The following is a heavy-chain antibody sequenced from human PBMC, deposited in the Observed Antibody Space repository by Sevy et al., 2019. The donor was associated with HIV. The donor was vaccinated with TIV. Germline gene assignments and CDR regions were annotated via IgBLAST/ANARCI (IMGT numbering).Heavy chain of an antibody. V-gene: IGHV1-8*01. CDR1: GYTFTRYE. CDR3: ARAIGTTVVTPVDY. J-gene: IGHJ4*02. D-gene: IGHD3-10*01. CDR2: MNPNSGDT. Sequence: ASIKVSCKASGYTFTRYEINCVRQATGQGLEWMGWMNPNSGDTGSVQKFQGRVTMTRNTSISTAYMELRSPRSDDTAVYYCARAIGTTVVTPVDYWGQGTLVTVSS.